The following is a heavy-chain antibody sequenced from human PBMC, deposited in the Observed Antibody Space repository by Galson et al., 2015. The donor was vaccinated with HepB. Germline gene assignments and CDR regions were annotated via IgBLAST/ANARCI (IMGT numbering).Heavy chain of an antibody. D-gene: IGHD2-15*01. CDR1: GYTFTDYY. CDR3: VRDLGLSWLFDY. V-gene: IGHV1-46*01. Sequence: SVKVSCKASGYTFTDYYVHWVRQAPGQGLEWMGVIRPSVAFTSYPLKFQGRVTMTRDTSTSTVYMELSSLTSEDTAVYYCVRDLGLSWLFDYWGQGTLVTVSS. J-gene: IGHJ4*02. CDR2: IRPSVAFT.